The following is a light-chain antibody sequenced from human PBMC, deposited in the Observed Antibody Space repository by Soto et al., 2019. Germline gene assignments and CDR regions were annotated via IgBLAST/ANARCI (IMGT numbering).Light chain of an antibody. J-gene: IGKJ1*01. CDR2: DAS. CDR1: QSVSSN. CDR3: QQRSNWPRTWT. Sequence: EIVLTQSPATLSLSPGERATLSCRASQSVSSNLAWYQQKPGQAPRLLIYDASNRATGIPARFSGSGSGTDFTLTISSLEPEDFAVYYCQQRSNWPRTWTFGQGTKVEIK. V-gene: IGKV3-11*01.